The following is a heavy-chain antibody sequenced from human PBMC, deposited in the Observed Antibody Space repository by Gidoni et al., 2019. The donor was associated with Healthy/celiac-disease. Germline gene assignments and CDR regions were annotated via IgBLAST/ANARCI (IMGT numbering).Heavy chain of an antibody. J-gene: IGHJ4*02. D-gene: IGHD3-9*01. Sequence: QLQLQESGPGLVKPSETLSLTCTVSGGSISSSSYYWGWIRQPPGKGLEWIGSIYYSGSTYYNPSLKSRVTISVDTSKNQFSLKLSSVTAADTAVYYCARKTHDILTEDWGQGTLVTVSS. CDR1: GGSISSSSYY. CDR3: ARKTHDILTED. CDR2: IYYSGST. V-gene: IGHV4-39*01.